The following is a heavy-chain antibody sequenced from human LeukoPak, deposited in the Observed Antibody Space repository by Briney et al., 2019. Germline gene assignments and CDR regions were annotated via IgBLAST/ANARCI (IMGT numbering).Heavy chain of an antibody. CDR1: GFTFSSYA. J-gene: IGHJ3*02. D-gene: IGHD6-19*01. CDR3: ARPSSGWGGDAFDI. Sequence: GGSLRLSCAASGFTFSSYAMHWVRQAPGKGLEWVAVISYDGSNKYYADSVKGRFTISRDNAKNSLYLQMNSLRAEDTAVYYCARPSSGWGGDAFDIWGQGTMVTVSS. CDR2: ISYDGSNK. V-gene: IGHV3-30-3*01.